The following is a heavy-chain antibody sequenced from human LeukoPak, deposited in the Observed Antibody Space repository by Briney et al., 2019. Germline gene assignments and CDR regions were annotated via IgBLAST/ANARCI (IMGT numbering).Heavy chain of an antibody. CDR2: IQPDGSEQ. CDR1: GFTFTTYW. D-gene: IGHD3-16*01. CDR3: ASQSYARFDP. J-gene: IGHJ5*02. Sequence: PGESLRLSCEASGFTFTTYWLGWVRQPPGKGLEWVGNIQPDGSEQYPVDSVKGRFTISRDNARNSLFLQMNSLRVEDTAVYYCASQSYARFDPWGQGTLVTVSS. V-gene: IGHV3-7*01.